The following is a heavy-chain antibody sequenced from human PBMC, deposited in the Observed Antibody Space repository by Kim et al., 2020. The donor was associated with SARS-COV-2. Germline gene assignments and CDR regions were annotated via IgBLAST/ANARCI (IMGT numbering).Heavy chain of an antibody. CDR3: ARVRGSSSSYLNWFDP. V-gene: IGHV4-59*01. Sequence: SHKSRVTISLDTSKNQFSPKLSSVTAADTAVYYCARVRGSSSSYLNWFDPWGQGTLVTVSS. J-gene: IGHJ5*02. D-gene: IGHD6-6*01.